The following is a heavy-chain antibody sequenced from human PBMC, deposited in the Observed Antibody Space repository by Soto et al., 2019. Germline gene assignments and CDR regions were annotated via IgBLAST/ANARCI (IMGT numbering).Heavy chain of an antibody. Sequence: GASVKVSCKASGYTFTSYAMHWVRQAPGQRLEWMGWINAGNGNTKYSQKFQGRVTITRDTSASTAYMELSSLRSEDTAVYYCARAGYFSSTSCSEGWFDPWGQGTLVNVS. CDR1: GYTFTSYA. V-gene: IGHV1-3*01. D-gene: IGHD2-2*01. CDR3: ARAGYFSSTSCSEGWFDP. J-gene: IGHJ5*02. CDR2: INAGNGNT.